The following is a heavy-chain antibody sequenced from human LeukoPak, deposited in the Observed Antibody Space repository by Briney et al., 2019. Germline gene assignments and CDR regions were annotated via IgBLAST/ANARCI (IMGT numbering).Heavy chain of an antibody. D-gene: IGHD6-19*01. J-gene: IGHJ4*02. V-gene: IGHV4-39*01. CDR3: ARHLGGVQQWHDY. CDR1: GGSISSMSHY. Sequence: SETLSLTCTVSGGSISSMSHYWGWIRQPPGKGLEWIGSVYYSGSTYSNLSLKSRVTISVDTSKNQFSLKLSSVTAADTAVYYCARHLGGVQQWHDYWGQGTLVTVSS. CDR2: VYYSGST.